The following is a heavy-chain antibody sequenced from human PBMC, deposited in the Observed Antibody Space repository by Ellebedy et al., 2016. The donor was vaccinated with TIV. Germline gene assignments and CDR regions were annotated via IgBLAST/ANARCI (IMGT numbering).Heavy chain of an antibody. D-gene: IGHD3-10*01. CDR3: ARRSYGSGRNGMDV. CDR1: GGSISSYY. Sequence: MPSETLSLTCTVSGGSISSYYWSWIRQPPGKGLEWIGYIYYSGSTNYNPSLKSRVTISVDTSKNQFSLKLSSVTAADTAVYYCARRSYGSGRNGMDVWGQGTTVTVSS. V-gene: IGHV4-59*12. J-gene: IGHJ6*02. CDR2: IYYSGST.